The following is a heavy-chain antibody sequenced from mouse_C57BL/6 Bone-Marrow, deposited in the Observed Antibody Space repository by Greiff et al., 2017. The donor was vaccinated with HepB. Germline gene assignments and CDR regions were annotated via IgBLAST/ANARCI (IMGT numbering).Heavy chain of an antibody. J-gene: IGHJ2*01. V-gene: IGHV1-47*01. CDR3: ARGGLRRRGFDY. CDR1: GYTFTTYP. CDR2: FHPYNDDT. Sequence: QVQLQQSGAELVKPGASVKMSCKASGYTFTTYPIEWIKQNHGKSLEWIGNFHPYNDDTKYNEKFKGKATLTVEKSSSTVYLERSRLTSDDSAVYYCARGGLRRRGFDYWGQGTTLTVSS. D-gene: IGHD2-2*01.